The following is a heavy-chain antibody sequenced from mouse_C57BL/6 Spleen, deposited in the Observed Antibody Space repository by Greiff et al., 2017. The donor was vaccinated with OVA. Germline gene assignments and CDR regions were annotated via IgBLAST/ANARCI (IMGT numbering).Heavy chain of an antibody. Sequence: VQLQQSDAELVKPGASVKISCKVSGYTFTDHTIHWMKQRPEQGLEWIGYIYPRDGSTKYNEKFKGKATLTADKSSSTAYMQLNSLTSEDSAVYFCARDYYGSSYRWYFDVWGTGTTVTVSS. CDR2: IYPRDGST. CDR1: GYTFTDHT. D-gene: IGHD1-1*01. CDR3: ARDYYGSSYRWYFDV. J-gene: IGHJ1*03. V-gene: IGHV1-78*01.